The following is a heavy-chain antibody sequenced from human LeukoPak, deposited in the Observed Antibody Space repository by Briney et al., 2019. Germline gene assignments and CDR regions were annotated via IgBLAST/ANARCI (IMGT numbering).Heavy chain of an antibody. V-gene: IGHV3-21*05. Sequence: GGSQRLSCTASGFTFSSYSMNWVRQAPGKGLEWISYISASGSLTYQADSVRGRFTVSRDTAKNSLYLQMNSLRVDDTAMYYCARGPDPVVRGPRRAFDLWGQGTMVTVSS. CDR2: ISASGSLT. CDR3: ARGPDPVVRGPRRAFDL. J-gene: IGHJ3*01. CDR1: GFTFSSYS. D-gene: IGHD3-10*01.